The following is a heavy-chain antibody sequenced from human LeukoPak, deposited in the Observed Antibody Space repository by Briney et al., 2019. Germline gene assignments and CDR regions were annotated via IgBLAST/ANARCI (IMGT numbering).Heavy chain of an antibody. D-gene: IGHD4-17*01. CDR1: GFTFSGSA. CDR2: IRGKANDHAT. CDR3: TRRLMTTVNDY. V-gene: IGHV3-73*01. Sequence: GGSLRLSCAASGFTFSGSAMHWVRQSPGKGLEWVGRIRGKANDHATAYAASVRGRFTISRDDSKNTAYLQMNSLKTEDTAVYYCTRRLMTTVNDYWGQGTLVTVSS. J-gene: IGHJ4*02.